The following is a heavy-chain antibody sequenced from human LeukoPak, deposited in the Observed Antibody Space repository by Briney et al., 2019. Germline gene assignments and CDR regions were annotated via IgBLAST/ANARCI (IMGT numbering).Heavy chain of an antibody. CDR1: GGSISSYY. CDR3: ASNYYDSSGYLFDY. J-gene: IGHJ4*02. V-gene: IGHV4-59*08. D-gene: IGHD3-22*01. Sequence: SSETLSLTCTVSGGSISSYYWSWIRQPPGKGLEWIGYIYYSGSTNYNPSLKSRVTISVYTSKNQFSLKLSSVTAADTAVYYCASNYYDSSGYLFDYWGQGTLVTVSS. CDR2: IYYSGST.